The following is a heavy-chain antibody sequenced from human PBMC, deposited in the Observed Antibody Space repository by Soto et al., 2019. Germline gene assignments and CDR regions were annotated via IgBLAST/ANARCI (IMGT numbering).Heavy chain of an antibody. CDR3: AKARGSSTPAPGTY. Sequence: PGGSVRLSCXAXGFAFGGDAMSWVRQAPGRGLEWVSAISGSGGSTYYADSVKGRFTISRDNSKNTLYLQMNSLRAEDTAIYYCAKARGSSTPAPGTYWGQGSLVTVSS. CDR1: GFAFGGDA. V-gene: IGHV3-23*01. D-gene: IGHD3-16*01. CDR2: ISGSGGST. J-gene: IGHJ4*02.